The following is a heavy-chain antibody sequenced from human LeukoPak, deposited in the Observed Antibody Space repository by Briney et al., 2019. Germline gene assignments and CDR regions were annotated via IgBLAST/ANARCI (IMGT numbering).Heavy chain of an antibody. CDR1: GYTFTSYG. J-gene: IGHJ3*02. V-gene: IGHV1-2*02. D-gene: IGHD6-19*01. Sequence: ASVKVSCKASGYTFTSYGISWVRQAPGQGLEWMGWINPNSGGTNYAQKFQGRVTMTRDTSISTAYMELSRLRSDDTAVYYCARVYSSGWYEAFDIWGQGTMVTVSS. CDR3: ARVYSSGWYEAFDI. CDR2: INPNSGGT.